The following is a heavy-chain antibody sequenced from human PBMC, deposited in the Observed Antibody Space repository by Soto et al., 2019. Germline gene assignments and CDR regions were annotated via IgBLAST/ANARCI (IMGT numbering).Heavy chain of an antibody. CDR2: ISGSGGST. D-gene: IGHD6-19*01. J-gene: IGHJ4*02. CDR1: GFTFSSYA. V-gene: IGHV3-23*01. Sequence: EVQLLESGGGLVQPGGSLRHSCAASGFTFSSYAMSWVRQAPGKGLEWVSAISGSGGSTYYADSVKGRFTISRDNSKNTLYLQMNSLRAEDTSVYYCAKEYEYSSGWERIDYWGQGTLVTVSS. CDR3: AKEYEYSSGWERIDY.